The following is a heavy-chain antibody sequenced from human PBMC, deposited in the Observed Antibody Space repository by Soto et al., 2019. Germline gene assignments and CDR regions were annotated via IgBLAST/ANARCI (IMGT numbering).Heavy chain of an antibody. CDR3: AIGGSTWYGYNWLDP. V-gene: IGHV4-31*03. J-gene: IGHJ5*02. CDR1: GGSITRDGYY. D-gene: IGHD6-13*01. Sequence: YKVSGGSITRDGYYWSWIRQHPVKGLEWIGYTYCTGITYYNPSIKGRVTISLDTYGSHFSLSLTSVTAADTAIYYFAIGGSTWYGYNWLDPWGPGTLATV. CDR2: TYCTGIT.